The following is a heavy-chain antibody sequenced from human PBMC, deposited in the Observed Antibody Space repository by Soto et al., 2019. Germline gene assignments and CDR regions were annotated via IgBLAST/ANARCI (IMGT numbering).Heavy chain of an antibody. Sequence: SETLSLTCAVYGGSFSCYYWSWIRQPPGKGLEWIGEINHSGSTNYNPSLKSRVTISVDTSKNQFSLKLSSVTAADTAVYYCARGRWNYVHWGQGTLVTVSS. J-gene: IGHJ4*02. V-gene: IGHV4-34*01. CDR3: ARGRWNYVH. CDR1: GGSFSCYY. CDR2: INHSGST. D-gene: IGHD1-7*01.